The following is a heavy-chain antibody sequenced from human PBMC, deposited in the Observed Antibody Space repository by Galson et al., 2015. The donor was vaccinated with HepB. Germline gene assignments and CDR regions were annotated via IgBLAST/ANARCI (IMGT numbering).Heavy chain of an antibody. D-gene: IGHD2-21*02. CDR3: ARDLEYCGGDCYFLNAFDI. J-gene: IGHJ3*02. V-gene: IGHV1-18*01. CDR1: GYDFATYG. CDR2: ISAYNDHT. Sequence: SVKVSCKASGYDFATYGISWVRQAPGQGLEWMGWISAYNDHTNFAQNLQGRVTMTTDRSTNTAYMELRSLRSDDTAVYYCARDLEYCGGDCYFLNAFDIWGQGTVVTVSS.